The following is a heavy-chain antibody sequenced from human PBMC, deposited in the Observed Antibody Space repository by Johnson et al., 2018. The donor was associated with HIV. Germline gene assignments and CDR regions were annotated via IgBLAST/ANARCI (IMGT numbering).Heavy chain of an antibody. CDR3: ARAERSSSGVDAFDS. CDR2: ISYDGSNK. Sequence: QVQLVESGGGVVRPGGSLRLSCVGSGFTFSTNWMHWVRQAPGKGLEWVAVISYDGSNKYYADSVKGRFTISRDNSKNTLYLQMNSLRAEDTAVYYCARAERSSSGVDAFDSWGQGTMVTVSS. CDR1: GFTFSTNW. V-gene: IGHV3-30*14. D-gene: IGHD6-6*01. J-gene: IGHJ3*02.